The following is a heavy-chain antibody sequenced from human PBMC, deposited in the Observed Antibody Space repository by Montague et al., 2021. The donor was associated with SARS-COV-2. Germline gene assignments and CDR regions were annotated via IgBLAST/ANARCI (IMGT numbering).Heavy chain of an antibody. CDR2: IRSKAYGGTT. J-gene: IGHJ6*02. D-gene: IGHD1-26*01. CDR3: TSTGSYARGMDV. CDR1: GFTFGDYA. V-gene: IGHV3-49*03. Sequence: SLRLSCAASGFTFGDYAMSWFRQAPGKGLEWVGFIRSKAYGGTTGYAASVKGRFTISRDDSRSIAYLQMNSLKTEDTAVYYCTSTGSYARGMDVWGQGTTVTVSS.